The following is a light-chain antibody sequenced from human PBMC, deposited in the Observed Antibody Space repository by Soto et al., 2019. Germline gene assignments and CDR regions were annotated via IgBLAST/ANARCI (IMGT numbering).Light chain of an antibody. Sequence: QAVVTQEPSLTVSPGGTVTLTCASSTGTVTNINYPNWFQQKPGQAPRALIYNTNNRHSWTPARFSGSLLGVKAALTLSGVQPEDEADYDCLLHHADPQTHWVFGGGTKLTVL. CDR2: NTN. J-gene: IGLJ3*02. CDR1: TGTVTNINY. V-gene: IGLV7-43*01. CDR3: LLHHADPQTHWV.